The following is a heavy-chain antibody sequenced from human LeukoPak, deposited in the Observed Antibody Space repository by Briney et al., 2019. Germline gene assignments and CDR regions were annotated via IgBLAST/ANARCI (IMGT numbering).Heavy chain of an antibody. CDR1: GFTFGSYG. CDR3: AKELTGDRSSTGY. Sequence: GGSLRLSCAASGFTFGSYGMHWVRQAPGKGLEWVAVISYDGSNKYYADSVKGRFTISRDNSKNTLYLQMNSLRAEDTAVYYCAKELTGDRSSTGYWGQGTLVTVSS. D-gene: IGHD7-27*01. CDR2: ISYDGSNK. V-gene: IGHV3-30*18. J-gene: IGHJ4*02.